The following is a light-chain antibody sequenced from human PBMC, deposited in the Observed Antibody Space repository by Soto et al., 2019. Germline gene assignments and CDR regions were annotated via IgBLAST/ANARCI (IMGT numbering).Light chain of an antibody. V-gene: IGKV3-15*01. Sequence: DIVMTQSVATLSVNPGERDTLSCRASQSVSSNLAWYQQKPGQAPRLLIYGASTRATGIPARFSGSGSGTEFTLTISSLQSEDFTVYYCQVYTFLPSTFAQGTKV. CDR1: QSVSSN. CDR3: QVYTFLPST. J-gene: IGKJ1*01. CDR2: GAS.